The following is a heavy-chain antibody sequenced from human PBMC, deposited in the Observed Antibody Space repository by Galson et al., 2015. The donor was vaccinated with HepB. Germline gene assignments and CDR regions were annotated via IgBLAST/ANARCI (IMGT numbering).Heavy chain of an antibody. CDR2: IKQDGSEK. V-gene: IGHV3-7*01. J-gene: IGHJ6*03. CDR1: GFTFSSYW. D-gene: IGHD6-6*01. CDR3: ARETASWPDYYYYYMDV. Sequence: SLRLSCAASGFTFSSYWMSWVRQAPGKGLEWVANIKQDGSEKYYVDSVKGRFTISRDNAKNSLYLQMNSLRAEDTAVYYCARETASWPDYYYYYMDVWGKGTTVTVSS.